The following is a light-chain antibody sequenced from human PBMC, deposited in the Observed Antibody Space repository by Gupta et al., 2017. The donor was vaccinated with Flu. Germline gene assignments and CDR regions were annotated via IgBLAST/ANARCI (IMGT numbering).Light chain of an antibody. CDR1: QSISSW. CDR3: QQYNSYPWT. V-gene: IGKV1-5*03. CDR2: NAS. J-gene: IGKJ1*01. Sequence: DIQMTQSPSTLTASVVDSVTITCRVSQSISSWLAWYQQKPGKAPNLLIYNASSLESGVPSRFSGSGSGTEFTLTISSLQPDDFATYYCQQYNSYPWTFGQGTKVEIK.